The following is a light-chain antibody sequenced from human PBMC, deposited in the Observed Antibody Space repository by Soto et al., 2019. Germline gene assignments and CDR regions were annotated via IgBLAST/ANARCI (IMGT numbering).Light chain of an antibody. Sequence: QSVLTQPPSASGTPGQRVTISCSGSSPNIGSNYVYWYQQLPGTAPKLLIYSNNQRPSGVPDRFSGSKSGTSASLAISGLRSEDEADYYCAAWDDSLSGPGVFGGGTKLTVL. J-gene: IGLJ3*02. V-gene: IGLV1-47*02. CDR1: SPNIGSNY. CDR3: AAWDDSLSGPGV. CDR2: SNN.